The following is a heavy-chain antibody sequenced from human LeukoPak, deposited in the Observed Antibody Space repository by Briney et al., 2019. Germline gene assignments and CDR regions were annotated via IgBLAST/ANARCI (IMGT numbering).Heavy chain of an antibody. CDR2: INPHSGGT. J-gene: IGHJ4*02. CDR3: ARDVDSGPDFFDY. CDR1: GYTFTDYY. D-gene: IGHD1-26*01. V-gene: IGHV1-2*02. Sequence: ASVTVSCKASGYTFTDYYMHWVRQAPGQGLEWMGWINPHSGGTDHAQKFQGRVTMTRDTSISTAYMELSRLRSDDTAVYYCARDVDSGPDFFDYWGLGTLVTVSS.